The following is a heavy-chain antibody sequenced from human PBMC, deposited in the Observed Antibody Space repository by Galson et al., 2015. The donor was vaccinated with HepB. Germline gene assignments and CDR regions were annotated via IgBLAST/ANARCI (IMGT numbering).Heavy chain of an antibody. CDR2: TIPILGIA. Sequence: SVKVSCKASGGTFSSYAISWVRQAPGQGLEWMGRTIPILGIANYAQKFQGRVTITADKSTSTAYMELSSLRSEDTAVYYCARSGAPITMVRGVNSRYYYGMDVWGQGTTVTVSS. V-gene: IGHV1-69*04. CDR3: ARSGAPITMVRGVNSRYYYGMDV. J-gene: IGHJ6*02. CDR1: GGTFSSYA. D-gene: IGHD3-10*01.